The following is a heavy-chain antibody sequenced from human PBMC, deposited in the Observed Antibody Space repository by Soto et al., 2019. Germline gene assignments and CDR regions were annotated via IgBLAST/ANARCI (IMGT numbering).Heavy chain of an antibody. CDR1: GYTFTTYD. V-gene: IGHV1-3*01. J-gene: IGHJ4*02. CDR2: INANNGNP. Sequence: QVLLVQSGAEVKKPGASVQISCKASGYTFTTYDMHWVRQAPGQRLEWMGSINANNGNPKYSQRFQGRATFTRDTSATTRYMDLSSLISEDTAVYYCVVSRGWXXFHYWGQGTLVTV. CDR3: VVSRGWXXFHY. D-gene: IGHD6-13*01.